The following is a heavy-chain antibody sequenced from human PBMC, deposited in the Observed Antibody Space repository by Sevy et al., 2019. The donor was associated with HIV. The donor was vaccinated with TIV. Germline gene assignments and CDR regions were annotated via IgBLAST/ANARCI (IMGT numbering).Heavy chain of an antibody. CDR1: GFTFSSYA. CDR3: AKDGITMIVVVPFDAFDI. V-gene: IGHV3-23*01. D-gene: IGHD3-22*01. CDR2: ISGSGGST. J-gene: IGHJ3*02. Sequence: GGSLKLSCAASGFTFSSYAMSWVRHAPGKGLEWVSAISGSGGSTYYADSVKGRFTISRDNSKNTLYLQMNSLRAEDTAVYYCAKDGITMIVVVPFDAFDIWGQGTMVTVSS.